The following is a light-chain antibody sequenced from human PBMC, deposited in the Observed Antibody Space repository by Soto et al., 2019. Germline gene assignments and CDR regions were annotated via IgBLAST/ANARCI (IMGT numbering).Light chain of an antibody. CDR1: QSVDSY. J-gene: IGKJ3*01. Sequence: FTQSPAILSLSPGEKATLSCTASQSVDSYMAWYQQRPGQPPRLLIHDTSHRASGVPARFRGSGSGTDFTLTITSLEREDFGVYFCQTRRNWVSFGPGTGV. V-gene: IGKV3-11*01. CDR2: DTS. CDR3: QTRRNWVS.